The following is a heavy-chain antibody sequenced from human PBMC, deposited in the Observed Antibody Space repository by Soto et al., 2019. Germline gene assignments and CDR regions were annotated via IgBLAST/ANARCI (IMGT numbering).Heavy chain of an antibody. J-gene: IGHJ6*02. D-gene: IGHD2-2*01. CDR3: ARGGYIVVVPAATTLSYYYYYGMDV. Sequence: SQTLSLTCAISGDSVSSNSAAWNWTRQSPSRGLEWLGRTYYRSKWYNDYAVSVKSRITINPDASKNQFSLQLNSVTPEDTAVYYCARGGYIVVVPAATTLSYYYYYGMDVWGQGTTVTV. V-gene: IGHV6-1*01. CDR1: GDSVSSNSAA. CDR2: TYYRSKWYN.